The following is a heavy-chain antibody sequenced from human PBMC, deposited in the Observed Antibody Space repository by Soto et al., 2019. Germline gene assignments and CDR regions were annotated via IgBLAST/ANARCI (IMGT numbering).Heavy chain of an antibody. CDR3: AKVLVRGVIVPAAIFFDY. CDR2: ISGSGGST. D-gene: IGHD3-10*01. V-gene: IGHV3-23*01. J-gene: IGHJ4*02. CDR1: GFTFSSYA. Sequence: GGSLRLSCAASGFTFSSYAMSWVRQAPGKGLEWVSAISGSGGSTYYADSVKGRLTISRDNSKNTLYLQMNSLRAEDTAVYYCAKVLVRGVIVPAAIFFDYWGQGTLVTVSS.